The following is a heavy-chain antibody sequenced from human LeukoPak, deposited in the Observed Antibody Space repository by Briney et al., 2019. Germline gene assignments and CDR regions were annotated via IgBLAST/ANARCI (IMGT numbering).Heavy chain of an antibody. J-gene: IGHJ4*02. CDR1: GGSISSSSYY. CDR2: IYYSGST. CDR3: ARAGGSFDY. Sequence: SETLSLTCTVSGGSISSSSYYWGWIRQPPGKGLEWIGGIYYSGSTYYNPSLKSRVTISVDTSKNQFSLKLSSVTAADTAVYYCARAGGSFDYWGQGTLVTVSS. V-gene: IGHV4-39*01. D-gene: IGHD3-16*01.